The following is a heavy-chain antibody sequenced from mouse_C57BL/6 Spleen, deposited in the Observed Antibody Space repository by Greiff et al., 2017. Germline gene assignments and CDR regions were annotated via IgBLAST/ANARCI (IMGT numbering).Heavy chain of an antibody. CDR3: TRGRGNYVNYAMDY. Sequence: EVKLVESGEGLVKPGGSLKLSCAASGFTFSSYAMSWVRQTPEKRLEWVAYISSGGDYIFYADTVKGRFTISRDNARNTLYLQMSSLKSEDTAMYYCTRGRGNYVNYAMDYWGQGTSVTVSS. D-gene: IGHD2-1*01. V-gene: IGHV5S21*01. CDR2: ISSGGDYI. J-gene: IGHJ4*01. CDR1: GFTFSSYA.